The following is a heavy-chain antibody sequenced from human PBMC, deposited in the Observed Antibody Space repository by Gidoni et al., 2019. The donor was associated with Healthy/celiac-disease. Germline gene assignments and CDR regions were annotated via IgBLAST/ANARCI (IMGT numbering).Heavy chain of an antibody. CDR1: GFTFDDSA. V-gene: IGHV3-9*01. D-gene: IGHD1-26*01. J-gene: IGHJ3*02. Sequence: EVQLVESGGGLVQPGRSLRLSCAASGFTFDDSAMHWVRQAPGKGLEWVSGISWNSGSIGYADSVKGRFTISRDNAKNSLYLQMNSRRAEDTAGYYCAKTLGGSYSSFAFDIWGQGTMVTVSS. CDR3: AKTLGGSYSSFAFDI. CDR2: ISWNSGSI.